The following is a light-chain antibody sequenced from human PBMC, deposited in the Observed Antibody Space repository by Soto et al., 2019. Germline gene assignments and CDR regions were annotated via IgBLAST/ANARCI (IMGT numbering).Light chain of an antibody. CDR1: QLGDKY. V-gene: IGLV3-1*01. CDR3: QAWHINTAV. Sequence: SYELTQSPSVSVSPGHTASITCSGDQLGDKYACWYQQKPGQSPVLLIYQDYKRPSGIPERFSGSNSGNTATLTISETQAMDEADYYCQAWHINTAVFGTGTKLTVL. CDR2: QDY. J-gene: IGLJ1*01.